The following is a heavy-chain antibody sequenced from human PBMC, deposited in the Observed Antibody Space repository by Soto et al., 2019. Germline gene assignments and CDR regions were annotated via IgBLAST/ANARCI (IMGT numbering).Heavy chain of an antibody. Sequence: SETLSLTCTVSGGSISSSGYYWGWIRQPPGKGLEWIGSMYYSGSTYYNPSLKSRVTISVDTSKNQFSLKLSSVTAADTAVYYCASITIFGVALYYGMDVWGQGTTVTVSS. CDR1: GGSISSSGYY. CDR3: ASITIFGVALYYGMDV. CDR2: MYYSGST. J-gene: IGHJ6*02. V-gene: IGHV4-39*01. D-gene: IGHD3-3*01.